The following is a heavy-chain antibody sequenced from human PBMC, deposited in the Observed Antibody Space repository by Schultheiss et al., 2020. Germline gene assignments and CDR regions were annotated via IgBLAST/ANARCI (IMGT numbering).Heavy chain of an antibody. J-gene: IGHJ6*04. CDR2: INHSGST. V-gene: IGHV4-59*04. CDR1: GGSISTYY. D-gene: IGHD2-2*01. Sequence: SQTLSLTCTVSGGSISTYYWSWIRQPPGKGLEWIGEINHSGSTNYNPSLKSRVTISVDTSKNQFSLKLSSVTAADTAVYYCARIGGDCSSTSCYGRYYYYGMDVWGKGTTVTVSS. CDR3: ARIGGDCSSTSCYGRYYYYGMDV.